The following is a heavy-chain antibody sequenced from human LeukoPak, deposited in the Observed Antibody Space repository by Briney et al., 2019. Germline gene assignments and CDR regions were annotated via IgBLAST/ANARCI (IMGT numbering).Heavy chain of an antibody. CDR3: ARAVATSYYYYGMDV. CDR1: GGSFSGYY. CDR2: INHSGST. V-gene: IGHV4-34*01. Sequence: PSETLSLTCAVYGGSFSGYYWSWIRQPPGKGLEWIGEINHSGSTNYNPSLKSRVTISVDTSKNQFSLKLSSVTAADTAVYYCARAVATSYYYYGMDVWGQGTTVTVSS. D-gene: IGHD5-12*01. J-gene: IGHJ6*02.